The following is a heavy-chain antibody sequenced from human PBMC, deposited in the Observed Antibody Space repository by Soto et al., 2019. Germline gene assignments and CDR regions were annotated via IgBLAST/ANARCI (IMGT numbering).Heavy chain of an antibody. J-gene: IGHJ3*02. D-gene: IGHD2-2*01. V-gene: IGHV3-23*01. CDR1: GFTFSSYA. CDR3: AKDTTAYFDAFDI. CDR2: ISGSGGST. Sequence: PVGSLRLSCAASGFTFSSYAMSWVRQAPGKGLEWVSAISGSGGSTYYADSVKGRFTISRDNSKNTLYLQMNSLRAEDTAVYYCAKDTTAYFDAFDIWGQGTMVTVSS.